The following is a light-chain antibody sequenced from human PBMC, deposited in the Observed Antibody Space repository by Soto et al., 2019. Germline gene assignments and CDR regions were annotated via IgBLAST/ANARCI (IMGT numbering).Light chain of an antibody. V-gene: IGLV2-14*01. Sequence: QSVLTQPASVSGSPGQWITISCTGTSCDVGGNNYVFWYQHHAGKAPNLMIYEVDTRPSVVANLFSGSKSGNAASLIISGLQAEEDDDYYGSSYTSRSTLVFGGGTKVTVL. CDR2: EVD. J-gene: IGLJ2*01. CDR3: SSYTSRSTLV. CDR1: SCDVGGNNY.